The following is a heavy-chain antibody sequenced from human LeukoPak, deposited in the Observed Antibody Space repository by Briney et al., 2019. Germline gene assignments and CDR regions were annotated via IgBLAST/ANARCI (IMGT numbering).Heavy chain of an antibody. CDR2: IKRDGGDK. D-gene: IGHD3-10*01. V-gene: IGHV3-7*01. Sequence: GGSLTLSCAASGFIFSNYWMTWVRKAPGEGLEWVGNIKRDGGDKDYVDSVKGRFTISRDNAKNSLYLQIDSLRAEDTAVYFCAGVPITMVRGVIVAYYGMDVWGQGTSVTVSS. J-gene: IGHJ6*02. CDR3: AGVPITMVRGVIVAYYGMDV. CDR1: GFIFSNYW.